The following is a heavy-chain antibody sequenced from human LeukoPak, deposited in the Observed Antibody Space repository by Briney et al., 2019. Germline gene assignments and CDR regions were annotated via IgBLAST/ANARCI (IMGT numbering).Heavy chain of an antibody. D-gene: IGHD6-13*01. Sequence: GASLKISCKGSGYSFTSYWIGWVRQMPGKGLEWMGIIYPGDSDTRYNTSFQGEVTISADKSITTAYLQCSSRYASTTALYYRGRSSSSWRVGDWGEGTLVTVS. CDR1: GYSFTSYW. CDR3: GRSSSSWRVGD. J-gene: IGHJ4*02. CDR2: IYPGDSDT. V-gene: IGHV5-51*01.